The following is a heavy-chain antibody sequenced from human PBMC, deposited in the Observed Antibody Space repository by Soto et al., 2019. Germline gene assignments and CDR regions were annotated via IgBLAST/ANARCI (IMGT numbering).Heavy chain of an antibody. D-gene: IGHD2-8*01. V-gene: IGHV3-23*01. Sequence: PGGSLRLSCAASGFTFNNYAMNWVRQAPGRGLEWVSIISPNGDSTYYADSVKGRFTISRDNSQNTVFLQMNSLRAEDTAIYFCAKVRLTDHLTYAPHLRGQGTLVTGSS. J-gene: IGHJ3*01. CDR3: AKVRLTDHLTYAPHL. CDR1: GFTFNNYA. CDR2: ISPNGDST.